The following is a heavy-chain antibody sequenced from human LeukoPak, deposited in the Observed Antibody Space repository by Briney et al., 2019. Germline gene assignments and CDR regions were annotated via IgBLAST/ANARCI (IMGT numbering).Heavy chain of an antibody. J-gene: IGHJ4*02. D-gene: IGHD1-26*01. CDR1: GFTFSSYS. CDR2: ISSSSSYI. CDR3: ARDRSGSYHPFDY. V-gene: IGHV3-21*01. Sequence: PGGSLRLSCAASGFTFSSYSMNWVRQAPGKGLEWVSSISSSSSYIYYADSVKGRFTISRDNAKNSLYLQMNSLRAEDTAVYYCARDRSGSYHPFDYWGQGTLVTVSS.